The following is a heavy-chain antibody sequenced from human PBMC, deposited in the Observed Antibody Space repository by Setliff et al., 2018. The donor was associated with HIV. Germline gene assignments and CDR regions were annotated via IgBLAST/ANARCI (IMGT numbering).Heavy chain of an antibody. V-gene: IGHV4-39*07. J-gene: IGHJ5*02. CDR1: GGSISSRSYY. CDR2: SYYSGST. CDR3: ARVYYNLWSSYFWEHVQLDP. Sequence: PSETLSLTCTVSGGSISSRSYYWGWSRQPPGKGLEWIGSSYYSGSTDHNPSLKRRVSISLDTSKNQFSLRLNSATAADTAVYYCARVYYNLWSSYFWEHVQLDPWSQGTLVTVSS. D-gene: IGHD3-3*01.